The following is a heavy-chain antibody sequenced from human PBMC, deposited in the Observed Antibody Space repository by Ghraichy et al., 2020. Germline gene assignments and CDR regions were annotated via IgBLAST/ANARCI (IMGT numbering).Heavy chain of an antibody. J-gene: IGHJ6*02. V-gene: IGHV4-61*01. CDR2: IYYSGST. CDR3: ARGGVVRAYYYYGMDV. Sequence: SQTLSLTCTVSGGSVSSGSYYWSWIRQPPGKGLEWIGYIYYSGSTNYNPSLKSRVTISVDTSKNQFSLKLNSVTAADTAVYYCARGGVVRAYYYYGMDVWGQGTTVTVSS. CDR1: GGSVSSGSYY. D-gene: IGHD4-23*01.